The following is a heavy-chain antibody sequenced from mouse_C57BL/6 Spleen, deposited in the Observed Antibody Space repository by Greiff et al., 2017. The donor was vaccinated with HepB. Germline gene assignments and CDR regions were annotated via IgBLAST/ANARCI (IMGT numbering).Heavy chain of an antibody. CDR3: ARERGFSYYYAMDY. CDR2: INPYNGGT. CDR1: GYTFTDYY. V-gene: IGHV1-19*01. D-gene: IGHD6-2*01. J-gene: IGHJ4*01. Sequence: VQLQQSGPVLVKPGASVKMSCKASGYTFTDYYMNWVKQSHGKSLEWIGVINPYNGGTSYNKKFKGKATLTVDKSSSTAYMELNSLTSEDSAVYYCARERGFSYYYAMDYWGQGTSVTVSS.